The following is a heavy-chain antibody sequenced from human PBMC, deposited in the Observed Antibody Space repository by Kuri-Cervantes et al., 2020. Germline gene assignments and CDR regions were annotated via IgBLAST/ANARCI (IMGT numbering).Heavy chain of an antibody. J-gene: IGHJ4*02. Sequence: GGSLRLSCAASGFTFSSYGMHWVRQAPGKGLEWVAVISYDGSNKYYADSVKGRFTISRDNSKNTLYLQMNSLGAEDTAVYYCAKDGGIVVAKYYFDYWGQGTLVTVSS. V-gene: IGHV3-30*18. D-gene: IGHD3-22*01. CDR3: AKDGGIVVAKYYFDY. CDR1: GFTFSSYG. CDR2: ISYDGSNK.